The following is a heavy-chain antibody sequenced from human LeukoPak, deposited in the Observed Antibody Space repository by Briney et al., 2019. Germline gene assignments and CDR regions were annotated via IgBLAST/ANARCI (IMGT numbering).Heavy chain of an antibody. CDR1: GGSISSYY. CDR2: IYTSGST. D-gene: IGHD6-13*01. J-gene: IGHJ4*02. CDR3: ARAHNLIAAAGTPTNYFDY. V-gene: IGHV4-4*07. Sequence: PSETLSLTCTVSGGSISSYYASCSRQPAGKGLEWRGRIYTSGSTNYNPSLKSRVTMSVDTSKNQFSLKLSSVTAADTAVYYCARAHNLIAAAGTPTNYFDYWGQGTLVTVSS.